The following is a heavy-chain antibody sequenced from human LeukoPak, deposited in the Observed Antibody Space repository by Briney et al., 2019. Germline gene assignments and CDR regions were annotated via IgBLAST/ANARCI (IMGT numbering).Heavy chain of an antibody. V-gene: IGHV3-48*03. Sequence: GGSLRLSCAASGFTFTNYEMNLVRQAPGKGLEWVSYISSSGSTVYYADSVKGRFTISRDNAKNSLYLQMNSLRADDTAVYYGAIKDSTKLMIYYSYYMDVWGKGTTVTVSS. J-gene: IGHJ6*03. D-gene: IGHD2-8*01. CDR1: GFTFTNYE. CDR3: AIKDSTKLMIYYSYYMDV. CDR2: ISSSGSTV.